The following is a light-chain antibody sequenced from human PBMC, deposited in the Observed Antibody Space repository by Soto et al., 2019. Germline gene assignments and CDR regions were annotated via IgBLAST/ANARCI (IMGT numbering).Light chain of an antibody. CDR2: RAS. Sequence: ITRSAANRSGSPGRRATLSCRASQNIYSNVAWYQQRPGQAPRLLIYRASTRATGIPARFSGSGSGTEFTLTISSLQSEDFTVYSCLQYPNLWAFGQGTKVDIK. V-gene: IGKV3-15*01. J-gene: IGKJ1*01. CDR1: QNIYSN. CDR3: LQYPNLWA.